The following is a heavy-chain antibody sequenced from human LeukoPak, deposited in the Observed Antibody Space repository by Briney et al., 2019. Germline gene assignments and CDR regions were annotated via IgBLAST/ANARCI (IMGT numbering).Heavy chain of an antibody. CDR1: GYTFTAYY. D-gene: IGHD3-10*01. V-gene: IGHV1-2*06. CDR3: ARDKYYYGSGTFYSSAVFDY. CDR2: INPNSGDT. Sequence: AASVKVSCKASGYTFTAYYLHWVRQAPGQGLEWMGRINPNSGDTEYTQKFQDGVTMTRDTSTSTAYMELSGLRSGDTAVYYCARDKYYYGSGTFYSSAVFDYWGQGTLVAVSS. J-gene: IGHJ4*02.